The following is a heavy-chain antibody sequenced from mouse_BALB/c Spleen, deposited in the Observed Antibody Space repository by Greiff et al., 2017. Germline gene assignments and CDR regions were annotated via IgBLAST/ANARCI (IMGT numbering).Heavy chain of an antibody. J-gene: IGHJ4*01. CDR1: GFSLTGYG. CDR2: IWGDGST. Sequence: VQLQQSGPGLVAPSQSLSITCTVSGFSLTGYGVNWVRQPPGKGLEWLGMIWGDGSTDYNSALKSRLSISKDNSKSQVFLKMNSLQTDDTARYYCARGGYYGYYAMDYWGQGTSVTVSS. V-gene: IGHV2-6-7*01. CDR3: ARGGYYGYYAMDY. D-gene: IGHD1-2*01.